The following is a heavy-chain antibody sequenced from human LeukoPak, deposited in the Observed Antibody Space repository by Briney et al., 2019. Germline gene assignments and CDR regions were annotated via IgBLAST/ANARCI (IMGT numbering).Heavy chain of an antibody. J-gene: IGHJ4*02. V-gene: IGHV5-51*01. CDR1: GYRFTSYW. CDR3: GRGGYYSGGIFYYYFDY. D-gene: IGHD2-15*01. Sequence: WECLKISCKGSGYRFTSYWIGWVRQMPGKGLEWMGIIYPGDSDTRYSPSFQGQVTISADKSISTAYLQWSSLKASDTAMYYCGRGGYYSGGIFYYYFDYWGQGTLVTVSS. CDR2: IYPGDSDT.